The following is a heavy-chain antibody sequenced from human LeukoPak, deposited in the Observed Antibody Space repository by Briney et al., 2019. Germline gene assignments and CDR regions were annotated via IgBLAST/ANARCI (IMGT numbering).Heavy chain of an antibody. D-gene: IGHD1-1*01. CDR2: ISAYNGNT. CDR3: ARITGTTGYNWFDP. J-gene: IGHJ5*02. CDR1: GYTFTSYG. Sequence: ASVKVSCKASGYTFTSYGISWVRQAPGQGLEWMGWISAYNGNTNYAQKLQGRVTMTTDTSTSTAYMELRSLRSDDTAVYYCARITGTTGYNWFDPWGQGTLVTVSS. V-gene: IGHV1-18*01.